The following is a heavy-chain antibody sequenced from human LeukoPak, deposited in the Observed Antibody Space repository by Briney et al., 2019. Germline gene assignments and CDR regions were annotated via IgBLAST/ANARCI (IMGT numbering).Heavy chain of an antibody. CDR1: GGPISSYY. CDR2: IYTSGST. D-gene: IGHD2-21*02. J-gene: IGHJ4*02. CDR3: ARGGVYCGGDCYSGLSY. V-gene: IGHV4-4*07. Sequence: PSETLSLTCTVSGGPISSYYLSWIRQPAGKGLEWIGRIYTSGSTNDNPSLKSRVTMSVDTSKNQFSLKLSSVTAADTAVYYCARGGVYCGGDCYSGLSYWGQGTLVTVSS.